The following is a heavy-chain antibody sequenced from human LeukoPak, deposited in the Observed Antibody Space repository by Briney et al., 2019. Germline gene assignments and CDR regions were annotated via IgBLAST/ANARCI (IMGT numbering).Heavy chain of an antibody. J-gene: IGHJ4*02. D-gene: IGHD5-24*01. V-gene: IGHV3-30*02. CDR2: IRYDGSNK. CDR3: ARDSGGRWLQFNYFDY. CDR1: GFTFSSYG. Sequence: GGSLRLSCAASGFTFSSYGMHWVRQAPGKGLEWVAFIRYDGSNKYYADSVKGRFTISRDNSKNTLYLQMNSLRAEDTAVYYCARDSGGRWLQFNYFDYWGQGTLVTVSS.